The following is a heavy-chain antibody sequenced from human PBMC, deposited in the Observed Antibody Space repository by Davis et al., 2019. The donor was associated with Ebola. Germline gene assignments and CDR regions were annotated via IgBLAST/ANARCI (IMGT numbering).Heavy chain of an antibody. V-gene: IGHV3-7*03. J-gene: IGHJ6*02. D-gene: IGHD2-15*01. Sequence: GESLKISCAASGFTFSSYAMSRVRQAPGKGLEWVANIKQDGSEKYYVDSVKGRFTISRDNAKNSLYLQMNSLRAEDTAVYYCARTAGAAWGQGTTVTVSS. CDR2: IKQDGSEK. CDR3: ARTAGAA. CDR1: GFTFSSYA.